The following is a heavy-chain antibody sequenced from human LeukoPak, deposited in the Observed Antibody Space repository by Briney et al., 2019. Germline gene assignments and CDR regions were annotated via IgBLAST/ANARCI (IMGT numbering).Heavy chain of an antibody. CDR1: GGSISSYY. CDR3: ARKKPPYYDIDY. Sequence: SETLSLTCTVSGGSISSYYWSWIRQPPGKGLEWIGYIFYSGSTNYNPSLKSRVTISVDASKNQFSLRLSSVTAADTAVYYCARKKPPYYDIDYWGQGTLVTVSS. D-gene: IGHD3-22*01. V-gene: IGHV4-59*08. CDR2: IFYSGST. J-gene: IGHJ4*02.